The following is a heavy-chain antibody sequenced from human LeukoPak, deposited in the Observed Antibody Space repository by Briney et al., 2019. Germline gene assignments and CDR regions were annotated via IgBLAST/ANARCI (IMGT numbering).Heavy chain of an antibody. CDR1: GFTFSRFW. J-gene: IGHJ6*03. CDR3: ARGPSYYYGSGSYPYYYYMDV. D-gene: IGHD3-10*01. V-gene: IGHV3-13*01. Sequence: PGGSLRLSCAASGFTFSRFWMHWVRQPPGKGLEWVSAIGTAGDTYYPGSVKGRFTISRENAKNSLYLQMNSLRAGDTAVYYCARGPSYYYGSGSYPYYYYMDVWGKGTTVTVSS. CDR2: IGTAGDT.